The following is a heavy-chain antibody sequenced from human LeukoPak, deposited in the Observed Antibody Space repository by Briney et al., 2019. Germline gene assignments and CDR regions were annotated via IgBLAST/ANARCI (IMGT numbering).Heavy chain of an antibody. CDR1: GYTFTSYG. Sequence: ASVKVSCKASGYTFTSYGITWVRQAPGQGLEWMGWISAYNGNTNYAQGLQGRVTMTTDTSTSTAYMELRSLRSDDTAVYYRARERKFDTLEPDYWGQGTLVTVSS. CDR2: ISAYNGNT. CDR3: ARERKFDTLEPDY. D-gene: IGHD1-14*01. J-gene: IGHJ4*02. V-gene: IGHV1-18*01.